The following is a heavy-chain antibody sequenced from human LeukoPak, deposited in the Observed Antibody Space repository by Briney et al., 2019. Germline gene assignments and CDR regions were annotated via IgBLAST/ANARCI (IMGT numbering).Heavy chain of an antibody. CDR1: GIIFSNNA. V-gene: IGHV3-30*04. D-gene: IGHD3-10*01. Sequence: PGGSLRLSCEASGIIFSNNAMHWVRQGPGKGVEWVAVISFDGSTKYYGDSVKGRFTISRDNSNNTLSPQMNSLRVEDTAVYYCARGGSLLRGMRSWFDPWGQGTLVTVSS. CDR3: ARGGSLLRGMRSWFDP. CDR2: ISFDGSTK. J-gene: IGHJ5*02.